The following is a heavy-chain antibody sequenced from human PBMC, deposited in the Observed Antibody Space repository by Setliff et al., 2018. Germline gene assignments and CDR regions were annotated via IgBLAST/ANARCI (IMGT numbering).Heavy chain of an antibody. CDR3: ARDADYYDTSENPIFDH. D-gene: IGHD3-22*01. CDR1: GYTFISYG. CDR2: INTHNGDT. J-gene: IGHJ4*02. Sequence: ASVKVPCKASGYTFISYGISWVRQAPGQGLEWMGYINTHNGDTYYAQKLQVRVTMTTDTSTSTAYMELRSLRADDTAVYYCARDADYYDTSENPIFDHWGQGTLVTVSS. V-gene: IGHV1-18*01.